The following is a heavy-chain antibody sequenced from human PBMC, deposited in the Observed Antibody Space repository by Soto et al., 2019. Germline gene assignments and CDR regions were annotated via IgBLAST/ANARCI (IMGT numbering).Heavy chain of an antibody. J-gene: IGHJ4*02. V-gene: IGHV3-7*01. CDR3: ARDPGVGATIYFDY. CDR2: IKQGGSDR. D-gene: IGHD1-26*01. Sequence: PGGSLRLCCADTGFSFRSYWMSWIRQARGEGLEWRVNIKQGGSDRCDVGAVKGRFTISRDHAKNARYLQMNSLSAGDTAVYYCARDPGVGATIYFDYWGQVTLVTVSS. CDR1: GFSFRSYW.